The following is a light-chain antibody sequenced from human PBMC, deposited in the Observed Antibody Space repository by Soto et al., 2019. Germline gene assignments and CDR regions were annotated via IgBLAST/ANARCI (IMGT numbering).Light chain of an antibody. Sequence: QSALTQPPSASGSPGQSVTISCTGTSSDVGGSNYVSWYQQHPGKPPKLMIYEVSKRPSGVPDRFSGSKSGNTASLTVSGLQAEDEADYYCSSYAGSNNVPYVFGSGTKLTVL. CDR3: SSYAGSNNVPYV. CDR2: EVS. V-gene: IGLV2-8*01. CDR1: SSDVGGSNY. J-gene: IGLJ1*01.